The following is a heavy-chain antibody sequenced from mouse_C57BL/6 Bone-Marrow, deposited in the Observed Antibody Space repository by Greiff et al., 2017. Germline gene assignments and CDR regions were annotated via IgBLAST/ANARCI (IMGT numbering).Heavy chain of an antibody. D-gene: IGHD2-1*01. V-gene: IGHV5-6*01. Sequence: EVKLVESGGDLVKPGGSLKLSCAASGFTFSSYGMSWVRQTPDKRLEWVATISSGGSYTYYPDSVKGRFTISRDNAKNTLYLQMSSLKSEDTAMYYCARPLPFDYWGQGTTLTVSS. CDR3: ARPLPFDY. CDR2: ISSGGSYT. J-gene: IGHJ2*01. CDR1: GFTFSSYG.